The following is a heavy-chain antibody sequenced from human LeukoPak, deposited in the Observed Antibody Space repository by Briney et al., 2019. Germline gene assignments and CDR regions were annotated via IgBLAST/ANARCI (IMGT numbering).Heavy chain of an antibody. CDR1: GYSLTSYW. D-gene: IGHD2-15*01. J-gene: IGHJ4*02. CDR2: IYPGDSDT. V-gene: IGHV5-51*01. CDR3: ARLSCSGGTCYRGPADY. Sequence: GESLKISCKGSGYSLTSYWIGWVRQMPGKGLEWMGIIYPGDSDTRYSPSFQGQVTISADKSISTAYLQWSRLEASDTAIYYCARLSCSGGTCYRGPADYWGQGTLVTVSS.